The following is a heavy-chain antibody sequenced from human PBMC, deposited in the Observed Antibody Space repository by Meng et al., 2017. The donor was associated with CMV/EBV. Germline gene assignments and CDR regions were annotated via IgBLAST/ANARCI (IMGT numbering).Heavy chain of an antibody. J-gene: IGHJ4*02. V-gene: IGHV3-7*01. D-gene: IGHD6-19*01. CDR3: ARSRSGGGWYYFDY. CDR2: IKQDGSEK. Sequence: GGSLRLSCAASGFTFSSYWMSWVRQAPGKGLEWVANIKQDGSEKYYVDSVKGRFTISRDNAKNSLYLQMNSLGAEDTAVYYCARSRSGGGWYYFDYWGQGTLVTVSS. CDR1: GFTFSSYW.